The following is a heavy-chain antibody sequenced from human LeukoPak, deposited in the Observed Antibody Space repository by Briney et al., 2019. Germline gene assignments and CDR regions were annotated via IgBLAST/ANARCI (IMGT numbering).Heavy chain of an antibody. J-gene: IGHJ4*02. CDR1: GGSISSGDYY. V-gene: IGHV4-61*08. D-gene: IGHD1-26*01. Sequence: PSQTLSLTCTVSGGSISSGDYYWSWIRQPPGKGLEWIGYIYYSGSTNYNPSLKSRVTISVDTSKNQFSLKLSSVTAADTAVYYCARGVVGATMRGLVDYWGQGTLVTVSS. CDR2: IYYSGST. CDR3: ARGVVGATMRGLVDY.